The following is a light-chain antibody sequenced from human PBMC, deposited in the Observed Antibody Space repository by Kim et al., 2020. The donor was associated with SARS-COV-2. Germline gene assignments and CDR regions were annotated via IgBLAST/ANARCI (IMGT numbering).Light chain of an antibody. J-gene: IGKJ4*01. CDR3: HQYDDLI. CDR2: DAS. V-gene: IGKV1-33*01. CDR1: QDSTDY. Sequence: LSASVGVRVTITCQASQDSTDYLNWYQHQTGKAPELLIYDASKLETGVPSRFSGSGSGTHFTFSIGSLQPEDIATYYCHQYDDLIFGGGTEVDIK.